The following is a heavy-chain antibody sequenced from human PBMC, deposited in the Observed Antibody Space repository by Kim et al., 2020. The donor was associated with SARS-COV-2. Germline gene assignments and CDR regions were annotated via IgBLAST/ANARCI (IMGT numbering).Heavy chain of an antibody. D-gene: IGHD3-10*01. J-gene: IGHJ6*02. Sequence: VRGRFTISRDNSKNTLYLQMNSLRAEDTAVYYCAKPSSGSIEYYYYGMDVWGQGTTVTVSS. V-gene: IGHV3-23*01. CDR3: AKPSSGSIEYYYYGMDV.